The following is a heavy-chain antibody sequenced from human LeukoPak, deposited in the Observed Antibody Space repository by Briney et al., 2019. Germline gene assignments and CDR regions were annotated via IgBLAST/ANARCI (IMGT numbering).Heavy chain of an antibody. Sequence: ASVKVSCKASGYTFTGYYMHWVRQAPGQGLEWMGWINPNSGGTNYAQKFQGRVTMTRDTSISTAYMELTRLRSDDTAVYYCARVTVTTFGFSGRTLDYWGQGTLATVSS. J-gene: IGHJ4*02. V-gene: IGHV1-2*02. D-gene: IGHD4-17*01. CDR2: INPNSGGT. CDR3: ARVTVTTFGFSGRTLDY. CDR1: GYTFTGYY.